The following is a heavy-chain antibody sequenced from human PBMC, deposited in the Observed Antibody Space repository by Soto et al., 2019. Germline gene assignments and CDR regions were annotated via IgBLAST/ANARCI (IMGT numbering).Heavy chain of an antibody. V-gene: IGHV3-23*01. CDR2: ISGGGINT. D-gene: IGHD2-15*01. CDR3: AKDRSQGQLYHFDY. CDR1: GFTFSTYA. J-gene: IGHJ4*02. Sequence: PGRSLRLSCEASGFTFSTYAMSWFRQAPGKGLEWVSAISGGGINTYYADSVKGRFTISRDNSKNTLYLQMNSLRADDTAVYYCAKDRSQGQLYHFDYWGQGTLVTVSS.